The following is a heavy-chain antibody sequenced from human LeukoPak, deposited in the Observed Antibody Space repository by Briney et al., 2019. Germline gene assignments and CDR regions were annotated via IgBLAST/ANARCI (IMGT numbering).Heavy chain of an antibody. J-gene: IGHJ4*02. V-gene: IGHV4-61*08. CDR1: GGSFNSDDYY. Sequence: SETLSLTCGVSGGSFNSDDYYWNWIRQPPGKGLEWIGYIYYSGSTNYNPSLKSRVTISVDTSKNQFSLKLSSVTAADTAVYYCARVDTDYYDSSGYVDWGQGTLVTVSS. D-gene: IGHD3-22*01. CDR3: ARVDTDYYDSSGYVD. CDR2: IYYSGST.